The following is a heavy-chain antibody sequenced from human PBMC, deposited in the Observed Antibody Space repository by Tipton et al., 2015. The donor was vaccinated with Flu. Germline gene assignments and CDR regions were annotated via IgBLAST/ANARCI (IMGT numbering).Heavy chain of an antibody. J-gene: IGHJ3*02. Sequence: VQLVQSGAEVKKPGASVKVSCKTSGYSFTNYGISWVRQAPGQGLEWLGWISPYDGNTNYAQNLLGRVTMATDTSTSTAYMEPKSLISDDTAVYFCARGWLEDAFDIWGQGTMVTVSS. CDR2: ISPYDGNT. CDR1: GYSFTNYG. CDR3: ARGWLEDAFDI. V-gene: IGHV1-18*04. D-gene: IGHD3-22*01.